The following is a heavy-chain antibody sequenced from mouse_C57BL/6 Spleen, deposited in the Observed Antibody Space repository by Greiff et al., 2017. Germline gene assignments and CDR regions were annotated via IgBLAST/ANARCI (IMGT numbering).Heavy chain of an antibody. V-gene: IGHV1-62-2*01. Sequence: VQLQQSGAELVKPGASVKLSCTASGYTFTEYTIHWVKQRSGQGLEWIGWFYPGGGSIKYNETFKDKATLTADKSSSTVYMELSRLTSEDSAVDSYARHEDYGYYWFAYWGQGTLVTVSA. J-gene: IGHJ3*01. CDR2: FYPGGGSI. CDR1: GYTFTEYT. CDR3: ARHEDYGYYWFAY. D-gene: IGHD2-3*01.